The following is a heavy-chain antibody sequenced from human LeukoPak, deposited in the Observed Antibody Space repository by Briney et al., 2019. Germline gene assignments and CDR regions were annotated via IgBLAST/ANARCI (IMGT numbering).Heavy chain of an antibody. D-gene: IGHD3-10*01. CDR2: ISGSGGST. Sequence: PGGSLRLSCAASGFTFSSYGMSWVRQAPGKGLEWVSAISGSGGSTYYADSVKGRFTISRDNSKNTLYLQMNSLRAEDTAVYYRAKVLYYYGSGSPDYWGQGTLVTVSS. CDR3: AKVLYYYGSGSPDY. CDR1: GFTFSSYG. V-gene: IGHV3-23*01. J-gene: IGHJ4*02.